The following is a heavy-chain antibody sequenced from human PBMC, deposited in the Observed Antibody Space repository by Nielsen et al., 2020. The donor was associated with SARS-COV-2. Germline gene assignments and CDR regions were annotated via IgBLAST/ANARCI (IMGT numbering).Heavy chain of an antibody. V-gene: IGHV3-11*01. Sequence: WIRQPPGKGLEWVSYIGSSGTTKYYTDSVKGRFTISRDNARNSLYLQTNSLRAEDTAVYYCARAYDYGDYAYWGQGTLVTVSS. CDR3: ARAYDYGDYAY. CDR2: IGSSGTTK. J-gene: IGHJ4*02. D-gene: IGHD4-17*01.